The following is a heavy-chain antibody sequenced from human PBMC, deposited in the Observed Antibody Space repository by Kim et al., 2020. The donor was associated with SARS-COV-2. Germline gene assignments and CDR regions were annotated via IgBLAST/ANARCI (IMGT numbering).Heavy chain of an antibody. D-gene: IGHD6-13*01. V-gene: IGHV4-39*01. J-gene: IGHJ4*02. CDR3: ARHHVGYSSSWCDY. Sequence: TPSRKGRITISVDTSKNPFSLKLSSVTAADTAVYYCARHHVGYSSSWCDYWGQGTLVTVSS.